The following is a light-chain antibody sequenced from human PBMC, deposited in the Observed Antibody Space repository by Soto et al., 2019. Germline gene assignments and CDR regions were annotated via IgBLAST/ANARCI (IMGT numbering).Light chain of an antibody. J-gene: IGLJ2*01. Sequence: QSVLTQPPSVSAAPGQKVTISCSGSSSNIGNNYVSSYQQLPGTAPKLLIYDNNKRPSGIPDRFSGSKSGTSATLGSTGLQTGDEADYYCGTWDSSLSAVVFGGGTKLTVL. CDR1: SSNIGNNY. V-gene: IGLV1-51*01. CDR3: GTWDSSLSAVV. CDR2: DNN.